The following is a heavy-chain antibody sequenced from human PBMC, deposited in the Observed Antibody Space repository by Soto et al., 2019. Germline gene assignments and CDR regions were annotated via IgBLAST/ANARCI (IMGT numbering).Heavy chain of an antibody. D-gene: IGHD2-21*02. V-gene: IGHV4-31*03. J-gene: IGHJ6*02. CDR1: GGSISSGGYY. CDR2: IYYSGST. CDR3: ARDLWGYCGTDCYPLDV. Sequence: SETLSLTCTVSGGSISSGGYYWSWTRQHPGKGLEWIGYIYYSGSTYYNQYLKSRVTISVDTSKNQFSLKLSSVTAADTAVYFCARDLWGYCGTDCYPLDVWGQGTTVTVSS.